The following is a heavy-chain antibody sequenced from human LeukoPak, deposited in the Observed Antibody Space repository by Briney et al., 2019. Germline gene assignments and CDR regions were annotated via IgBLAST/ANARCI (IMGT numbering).Heavy chain of an antibody. V-gene: IGHV3-7*01. Sequence: GGSLRLSCAASGFTFSSYWMSWVRQAPGKWLEWVANIKQDGSEKYYVDSVKGRFTISRDNAKNSLYLQMNSLRAEDTAVYYCARDLGPYYFDYWGQGTLVTVSS. CDR1: GFTFSSYW. CDR3: ARDLGPYYFDY. D-gene: IGHD3-10*01. CDR2: IKQDGSEK. J-gene: IGHJ4*02.